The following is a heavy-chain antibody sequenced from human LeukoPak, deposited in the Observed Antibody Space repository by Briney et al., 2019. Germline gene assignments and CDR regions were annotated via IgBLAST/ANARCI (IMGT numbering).Heavy chain of an antibody. CDR2: ISSSSSYI. CDR3: AKDRRITMVRGVIFDY. V-gene: IGHV3-21*04. Sequence: GGSLRLSCAASGFTFSSYSMNWVRQAPGKGLEWVSSISSSSSYIYYADSVKGRFTISRDNSKNTLYLQMNSLRAEDTAVYYCAKDRRITMVRGVIFDYWGQGTLVTVSS. D-gene: IGHD3-10*01. J-gene: IGHJ4*02. CDR1: GFTFSSYS.